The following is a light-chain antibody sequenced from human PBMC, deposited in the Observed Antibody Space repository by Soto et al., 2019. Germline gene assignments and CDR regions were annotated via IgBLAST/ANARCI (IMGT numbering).Light chain of an antibody. CDR3: QQDIDLPWT. CDR2: GAS. CDR1: QSVGSD. Sequence: EIVLSQSPATLSLTPGGRATLSCRASQSVGSDLAWYQQKPGQAPRLLIYGASTRATGIPARFSGSGSGTEFTLTISSLQSEDFAVYYCQQDIDLPWTFGQGSKV. V-gene: IGKV3-15*01. J-gene: IGKJ1*01.